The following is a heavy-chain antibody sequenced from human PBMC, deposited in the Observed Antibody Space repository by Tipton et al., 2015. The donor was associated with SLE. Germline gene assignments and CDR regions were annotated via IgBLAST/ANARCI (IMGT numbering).Heavy chain of an antibody. CDR2: ISTSSSYT. V-gene: IGHV3-11*06. CDR1: GFTFSDYY. Sequence: SLRLSCAASGFTFSDYYMSWIRQAPGKGLEWVSDISTSSSYTNYADSVKGRFTISRDNAKNSLYPQMNSLRAEDTAVYYCARGIRYGYGAFDIWGQGTVVTVSS. D-gene: IGHD5-18*01. CDR3: ARGIRYGYGAFDI. J-gene: IGHJ3*02.